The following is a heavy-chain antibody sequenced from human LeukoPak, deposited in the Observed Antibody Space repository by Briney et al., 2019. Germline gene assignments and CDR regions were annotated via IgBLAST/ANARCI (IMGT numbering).Heavy chain of an antibody. CDR1: GFIFSYYW. V-gene: IGHV3-7*01. CDR2: IKEDGSDK. J-gene: IGHJ4*02. Sequence: PGGSLRLSCAASGFIFSYYWMSWVRQAPGKGLEWVANIKEDGSDKYYVGSVKGRFTISRHNAENSLYLQMNSLRAEDTAVYYCARYDGGVAIDYWGQGTLVTVSS. D-gene: IGHD3-16*01. CDR3: ARYDGGVAIDY.